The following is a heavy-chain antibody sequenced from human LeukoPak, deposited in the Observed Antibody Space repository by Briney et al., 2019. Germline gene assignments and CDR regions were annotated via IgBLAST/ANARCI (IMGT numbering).Heavy chain of an antibody. J-gene: IGHJ6*03. CDR2: IYYSGST. V-gene: IGHV4-59*01. CDR3: ATSGGEPYYYYYMDV. CDR1: GGSISSYY. Sequence: SETLSLTCTVSGGSISSYYWSWIRQPPGKGLEWIGYIYYSGSTNYNPSLKSRVPISVDTSKNQFSLKLSSVTAADTAVYYCATSGGEPYYYYYMDVWGKGTTVTISS. D-gene: IGHD2-15*01.